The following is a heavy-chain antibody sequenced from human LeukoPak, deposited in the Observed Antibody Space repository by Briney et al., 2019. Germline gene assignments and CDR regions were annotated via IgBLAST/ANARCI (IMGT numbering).Heavy chain of an antibody. D-gene: IGHD2-21*02. Sequence: GGSLRLSCAASGFTFNTYSMNWVRQAPGKGLEWVSAISGSGGSTYYADSVKGRFTISRDNSKNTLYLQMNSLRAEDTAVYFCAKDPNGDCIGTFDIWGQGTMVTVSS. J-gene: IGHJ3*02. CDR1: GFTFNTYS. V-gene: IGHV3-23*01. CDR3: AKDPNGDCIGTFDI. CDR2: ISGSGGST.